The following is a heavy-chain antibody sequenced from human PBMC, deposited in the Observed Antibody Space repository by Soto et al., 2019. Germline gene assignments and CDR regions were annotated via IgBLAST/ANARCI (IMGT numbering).Heavy chain of an antibody. CDR3: ARECVDTVTSITIPFDY. CDR1: GFTFSRCD. J-gene: IGHJ4*02. Sequence: NPGGSLRLSCATSGFTFSRCDMNWVRQAPGKGLEWVSFISSSASYMYYADSVKGRFTISRDNSKKSLYLQMNSLRADDTAVYYCARECVDTVTSITIPFDYWVQGALVTVSS. CDR2: ISSSASYM. V-gene: IGHV3-21*01. D-gene: IGHD5-12*01.